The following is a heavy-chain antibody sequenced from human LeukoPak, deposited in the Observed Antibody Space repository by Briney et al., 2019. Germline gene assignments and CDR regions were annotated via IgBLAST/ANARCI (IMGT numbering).Heavy chain of an antibody. CDR2: IYHSGST. V-gene: IGHV4-4*02. D-gene: IGHD3-16*02. CDR1: GGSISSSNW. Sequence: SETLSLTCAVSGGSISSSNWWGWVRQPPGKGLEWIGEIYHSGSTNYNPSLKSRVTISVDKSKNQFSLKLSSVTAADTAVYYCARGRLSRYNWFDPWGQGTLVTVSS. J-gene: IGHJ5*02. CDR3: ARGRLSRYNWFDP.